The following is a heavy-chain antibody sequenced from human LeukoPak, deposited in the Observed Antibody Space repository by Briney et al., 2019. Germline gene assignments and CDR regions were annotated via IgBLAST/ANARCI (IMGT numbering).Heavy chain of an antibody. Sequence: SQTLSLTCTVSGGSISSGGYYWSWIRQHPGKGLEWIGYIYYSGSTYYNPSLKSRVTISVDTSKNQFSLKLSSVTAADTAVYYCAGDIAVAGRGADYWGQGTLVTVSS. CDR3: AGDIAVAGRGADY. D-gene: IGHD6-19*01. CDR1: GGSISSGGYY. V-gene: IGHV4-31*03. CDR2: IYYSGST. J-gene: IGHJ4*02.